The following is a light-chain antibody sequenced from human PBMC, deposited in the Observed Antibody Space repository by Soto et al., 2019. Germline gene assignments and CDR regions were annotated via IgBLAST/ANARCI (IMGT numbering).Light chain of an antibody. CDR1: QSISSN. Sequence: EIVMTQSPDTLSVSPGERATLSCRASQSISSNLAWYQQKPGQAPRLLIYGASTRATGIPARFSGSGSGTEFTLTIYSLQSEDFAVYYCQQYSNWPPFTFGAGTKVDIK. CDR3: QQYSNWPPFT. CDR2: GAS. J-gene: IGKJ3*01. V-gene: IGKV3-15*01.